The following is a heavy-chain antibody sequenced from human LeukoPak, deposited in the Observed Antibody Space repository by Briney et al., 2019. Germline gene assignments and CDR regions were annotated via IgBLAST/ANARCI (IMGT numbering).Heavy chain of an antibody. J-gene: IGHJ4*02. Sequence: PGGSLRLSCAASGFTVSSTYVSWVRQAPGKGLEWVSVIYKGGNTYYIDSVKGRFTISRDTSKNTLYLQMNSLRAEDTAVYYCVRSPFSNGYWGQGTLVTVSS. D-gene: IGHD4-11*01. CDR1: GFTVSSTY. CDR2: IYKGGNT. CDR3: VRSPFSNGY. V-gene: IGHV3-53*01.